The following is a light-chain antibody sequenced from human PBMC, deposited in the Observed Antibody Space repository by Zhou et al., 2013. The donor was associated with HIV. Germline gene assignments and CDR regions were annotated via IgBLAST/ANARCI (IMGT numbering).Light chain of an antibody. V-gene: IGKV3D-7*01. J-gene: IGKJ1*01. CDR2: GAS. CDR3: QQDYNSRT. CDR1: QNVSSNS. Sequence: PGERVTLSCRASQNVSSNSLTWCQQKPGQASRLLIYGASTRATNIPARFSGSGSGTDFTLTISSLQPEDFAVYHCQQDYNSRTFGQGTKVEI.